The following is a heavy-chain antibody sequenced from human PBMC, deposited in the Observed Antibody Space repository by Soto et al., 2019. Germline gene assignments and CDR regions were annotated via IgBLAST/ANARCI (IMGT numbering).Heavy chain of an antibody. CDR1: GFTFSSYS. CDR2: ISSSSSYI. CDR3: ARDRRKWELLSD. D-gene: IGHD1-26*01. Sequence: PGGSLRLSCAASGFTFSSYSMNWVRQAPGKGLEWVSSISSSSSYIYYADSVKGRLTISRDNAKNSLYLQMNSLRAEDTAVYYCARDRRKWELLSDWGQGTLVTVSS. J-gene: IGHJ4*02. V-gene: IGHV3-21*01.